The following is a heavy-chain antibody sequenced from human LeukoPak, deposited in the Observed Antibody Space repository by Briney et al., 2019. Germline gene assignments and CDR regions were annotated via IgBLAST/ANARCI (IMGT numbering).Heavy chain of an antibody. CDR1: GGSFSGYY. CDR3: ARISVARYYYYYGMDV. CDR2: INHSGST. J-gene: IGHJ6*02. Sequence: SETLSLTCAVYGGSFSGYYWSRIRQPPGKGLEWIGEINHSGSTNYNPSLKSRVTISVDTSKNQFSLKLSSVTAADTAVYYCARISVARYYYYYGMDVWGQGTTVTVSS. V-gene: IGHV4-34*01.